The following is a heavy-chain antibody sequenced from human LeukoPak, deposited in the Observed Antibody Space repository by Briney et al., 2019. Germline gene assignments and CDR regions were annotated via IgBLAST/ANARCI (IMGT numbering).Heavy chain of an antibody. CDR1: GGSFSGYY. D-gene: IGHD6-19*01. V-gene: IGHV4-34*01. CDR2: INHSGST. Sequence: PSETLSLTCAVYGGSFSGYYWSWIRQPPGKGLEWIGEINHSGSTNYSPSLKSRVTISVDTSKNQFSLKLSSVTAADTAVYYCARYSGWRTRTFDYWGQGTLVTVSS. J-gene: IGHJ4*02. CDR3: ARYSGWRTRTFDY.